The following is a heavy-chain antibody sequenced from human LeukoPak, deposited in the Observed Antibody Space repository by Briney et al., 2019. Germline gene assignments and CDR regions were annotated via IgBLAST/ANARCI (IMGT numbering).Heavy chain of an antibody. D-gene: IGHD1-1*01. J-gene: IGHJ4*02. CDR3: ARGPTISETAYFDF. Sequence: KTSETLSLTCAVYGGSFSRYYWSWIRQSPGKGLEWIAEIDHRGDTNYNPSVKSRVTISVDTSKNQFSLKVRSLSAADTAVYYCARGPTISETAYFDFWGQGTLVTVYS. V-gene: IGHV4-34*01. CDR2: IDHRGDT. CDR1: GGSFSRYY.